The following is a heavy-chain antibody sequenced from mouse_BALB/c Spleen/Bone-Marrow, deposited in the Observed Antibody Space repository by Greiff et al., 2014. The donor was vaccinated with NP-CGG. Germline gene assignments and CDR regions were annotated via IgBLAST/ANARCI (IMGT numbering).Heavy chain of an antibody. CDR3: ARRGGWLGYFDV. Sequence: VKLVESGAELMKPGASVKISCKATGYTFSSYWIEWVKQRPGHGLEWIGEILTGSGSTNYNEKFKGKATFTADTSSNTAYMQLSSLTSEDSAVYYCARRGGWLGYFDVWGAGTTVTVSS. J-gene: IGHJ1*01. CDR2: ILTGSGST. CDR1: GYTFSSYW. V-gene: IGHV1-9*01. D-gene: IGHD2-3*01.